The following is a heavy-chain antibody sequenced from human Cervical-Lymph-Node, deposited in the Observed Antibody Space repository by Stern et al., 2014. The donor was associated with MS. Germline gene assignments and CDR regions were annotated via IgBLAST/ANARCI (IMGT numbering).Heavy chain of an antibody. CDR3: ARTRGYSNGYYYYGMDV. CDR2: LFSNDEK. CDR1: GFSLSNARMG. J-gene: IGHJ6*02. D-gene: IGHD5-18*01. Sequence: QVTLKESGPVLVKPTETLTLTCTVSGFSLSNARMGVSWIRQPPGKALEWLANLFSNDEKSYITSLQSRLTISKDTSKSQVVLTMTNMDPVDTATYYCARTRGYSNGYYYYGMDVWGQGTTVTVSS. V-gene: IGHV2-26*01.